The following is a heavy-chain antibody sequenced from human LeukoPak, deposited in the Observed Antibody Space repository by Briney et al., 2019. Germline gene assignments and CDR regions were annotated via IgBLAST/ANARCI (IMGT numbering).Heavy chain of an antibody. D-gene: IGHD1-1*01. CDR3: ATVQLERPGFDY. V-gene: IGHV1-2*02. CDR2: INPNSGGT. Sequence: ASVKVSCKASGYTFTGYYMHWVRQAPGQGLEWMGWINPNSGGTNYAQKFQGRVTMTRDTSISTAYMELSRLRSDDTAVYYCATVQLERPGFDYWGQGTLVTVSS. CDR1: GYTFTGYY. J-gene: IGHJ4*02.